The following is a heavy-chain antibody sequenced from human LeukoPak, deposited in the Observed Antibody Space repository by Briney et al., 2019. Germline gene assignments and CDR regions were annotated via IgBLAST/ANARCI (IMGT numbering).Heavy chain of an antibody. CDR1: GFTVSSNY. CDR2: IRVSDGAR. Sequence: GGSLRLSCAASGFTVSSNYMSWVRQAPGKGLEWVSSIRVSDGARFYADSVKGRFTISRDNAQNSLYLQMNSLRAEDTAVYYCARDNWGLDYWGQGTLVTVSS. V-gene: IGHV3-21*01. CDR3: ARDNWGLDY. D-gene: IGHD7-27*01. J-gene: IGHJ4*02.